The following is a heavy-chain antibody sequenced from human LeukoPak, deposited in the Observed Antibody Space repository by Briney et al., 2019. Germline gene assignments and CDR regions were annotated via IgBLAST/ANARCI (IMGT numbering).Heavy chain of an antibody. Sequence: PGGSLRLSCAASGFTFSSYAMHWVRQAPGKGLEWVAVISYDGSNKYYADSVKGRFTISRDNAKNSLYLQMNSLRAEDTAVYYCAGALRMVRGFIIDYWGQGNLVTVSS. CDR1: GFTFSSYA. D-gene: IGHD3-10*01. V-gene: IGHV3-30*04. CDR2: ISYDGSNK. J-gene: IGHJ4*02. CDR3: AGALRMVRGFIIDY.